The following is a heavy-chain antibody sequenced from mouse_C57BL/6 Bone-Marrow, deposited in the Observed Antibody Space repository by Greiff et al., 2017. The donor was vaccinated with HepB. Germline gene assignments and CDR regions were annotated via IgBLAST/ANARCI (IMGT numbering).Heavy chain of an antibody. Sequence: ESGPGLVKPSQSLSLTCSVTGYSITSGYYWNWIRQFPGNKLEWMGYISYDGSNNYNPSLKNRISITRDTSKNQFFLKLNSVTTEDTATYYCARDRGVGTYWYFDVWGTGTTVTVSS. CDR1: GYSITSGYY. J-gene: IGHJ1*03. D-gene: IGHD1-1*02. V-gene: IGHV3-6*01. CDR2: ISYDGSN. CDR3: ARDRGVGTYWYFDV.